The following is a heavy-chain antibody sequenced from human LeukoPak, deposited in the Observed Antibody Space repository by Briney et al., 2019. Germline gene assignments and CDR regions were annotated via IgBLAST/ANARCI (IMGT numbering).Heavy chain of an antibody. Sequence: RASVKVSCKVSGYTLTELSMHWVRQAPGKGLEWMGGFDPEDGETIYAQKFQGRVTMTEDTSTDTAYMELSSLRSEDTAVYYCATSPSIAVAVVGLGPYYYYMDVWGKGTTVTVSS. CDR3: ATSPSIAVAVVGLGPYYYYMDV. CDR2: FDPEDGET. D-gene: IGHD6-19*01. V-gene: IGHV1-24*01. CDR1: GYTLTELS. J-gene: IGHJ6*03.